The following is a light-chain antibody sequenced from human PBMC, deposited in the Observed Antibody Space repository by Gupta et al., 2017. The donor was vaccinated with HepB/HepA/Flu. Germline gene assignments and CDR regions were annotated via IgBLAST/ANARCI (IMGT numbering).Light chain of an antibody. CDR3: MEGRQSLT. J-gene: IGKJ4*01. CDR1: QSLLHDTGYNY. CDR2: VGS. V-gene: IGKV2-28*01. Sequence: DVVMIQSPLSLSVTPGEPASLSCRSSQSLLHDTGYNYLDWYLQKPGQSPQLLIYVGSNRASGVPDRFSGSGSGTDVTMKSRRAEAEDVGVYYWMEGRQSLTFGGGTRLEIK.